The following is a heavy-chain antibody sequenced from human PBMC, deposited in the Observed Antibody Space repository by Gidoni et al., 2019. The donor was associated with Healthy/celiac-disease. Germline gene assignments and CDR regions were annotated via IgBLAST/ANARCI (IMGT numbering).Heavy chain of an antibody. CDR2: IYYSGST. CDR1: GGSISSSSYY. CDR3: ARHPVYIAWFDP. J-gene: IGHJ5*02. D-gene: IGHD2-8*01. V-gene: IGHV4-39*01. Sequence: QLQLQESGPGLVKPSETLSLTCTVSGGSISSSSYYWGWIRQPPGKGLEWIGSIYYSGSTYYNPSLKSRVTISVDTSKNQFSLKLSSVTAADTAVYYCARHPVYIAWFDPWGQGTLVTVSS.